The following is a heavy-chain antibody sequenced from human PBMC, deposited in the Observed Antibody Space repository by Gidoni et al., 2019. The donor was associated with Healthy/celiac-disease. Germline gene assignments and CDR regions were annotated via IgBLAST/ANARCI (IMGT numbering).Heavy chain of an antibody. V-gene: IGHV3-30-3*01. CDR1: GFTFSSSA. CDR2: ISNDGSNK. Sequence: QVQLVESGGGVVQPGRSLRLSCAASGFTFSSSALHWVRQAPGKGLEWVAVISNDGSNKYYADSVKGRFTISRDNSKNTLYLQMNSLRAEDTAVYYCARDSRYYDILTGYYTDAFDIWGQGTMVTVSS. CDR3: ARDSRYYDILTGYYTDAFDI. J-gene: IGHJ3*02. D-gene: IGHD3-9*01.